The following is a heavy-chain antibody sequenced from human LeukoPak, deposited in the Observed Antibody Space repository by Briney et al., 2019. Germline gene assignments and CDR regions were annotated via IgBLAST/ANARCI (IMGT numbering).Heavy chain of an antibody. CDR2: ISAYNGNT. D-gene: IGHD1-26*01. CDR3: ARDLPGSYFDY. J-gene: IGHJ4*02. V-gene: IGHV1-18*01. CDR1: GYTFTSYG. Sequence: ASVKVSCKASGYTFTSYGISWVRQAPGQGLEWMGWISAYNGNTNYAQKFQGRVTMTRDTSTSTVYMELSSLRSEDTAVYYCARDLPGSYFDYWGQGTLVTVSS.